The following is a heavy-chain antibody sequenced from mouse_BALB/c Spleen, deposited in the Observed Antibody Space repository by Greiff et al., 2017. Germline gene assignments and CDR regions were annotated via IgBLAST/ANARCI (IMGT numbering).Heavy chain of an antibody. D-gene: IGHD2-13*01. CDR1: GFSLTSYG. V-gene: IGHV2-9*02. CDR2: IWAGGST. CDR3: ARDGDYKGYFDY. Sequence: VQLQESGPGLVAPSQSLSISCTVSGFSLTSYGVHWVRQPPGKGLEWLGVIWAGGSTNYNSALMSSLSIITDNSNSPVFIKMNSLQTDDTAMYYCARDGDYKGYFDYWGQGTTLTVSS. J-gene: IGHJ2*01.